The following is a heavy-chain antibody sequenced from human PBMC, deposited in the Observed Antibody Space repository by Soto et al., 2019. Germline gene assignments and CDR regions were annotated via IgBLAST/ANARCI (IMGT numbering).Heavy chain of an antibody. V-gene: IGHV4-31*03. CDR3: ARDAGLVVPAAIDYYYYYMDV. CDR1: GGSISSGGYY. CDR2: IYYSGST. J-gene: IGHJ6*03. D-gene: IGHD2-2*01. Sequence: QVQLQESGPGLVKPSQTLSLTCTVSGGSISSGGYYWSWIRQHPGKGLEWIGYIYYSGSTYYNPSLKSRVTISVDPSKNQFSLKLSSVTAADTAVYYCARDAGLVVPAAIDYYYYYMDVWGKGTTVTVSS.